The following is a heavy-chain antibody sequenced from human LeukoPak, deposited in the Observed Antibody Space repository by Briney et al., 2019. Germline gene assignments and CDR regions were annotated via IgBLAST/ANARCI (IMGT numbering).Heavy chain of an antibody. CDR1: GGSFSGYY. CDR3: ARGRRKVVAAATYNWFDP. D-gene: IGHD6-13*01. Sequence: PSETLSLTCAVYGGSFSGYYWSWIRQPPGKGLEWIGEINHSGSTNYNPSLKSRVTISVDTSKNQFSLKLSSVTAADTAVYYCARGRRKVVAAATYNWFDPWGQGTLVTVSS. V-gene: IGHV4-34*01. CDR2: INHSGST. J-gene: IGHJ5*02.